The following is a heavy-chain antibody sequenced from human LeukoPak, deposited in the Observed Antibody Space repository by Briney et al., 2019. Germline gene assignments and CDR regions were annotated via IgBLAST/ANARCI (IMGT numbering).Heavy chain of an antibody. D-gene: IGHD2-2*01. CDR2: IKSKTDGGTT. V-gene: IGHV3-15*01. CDR3: TTEPPDCSSTSCNHYYYYYYMDV. Sequence: GGSLRLSCAASGFSFSNARMSWVRQAPGKGLAWVARIKSKTDGGTTDSAAPVKGRFTISRADSNNTLYLQMNSLKTEDTAVYYSTTEPPDCSSTSCNHYYYYYYMDVWGKGTTVTVSS. CDR1: GFSFSNAR. J-gene: IGHJ6*03.